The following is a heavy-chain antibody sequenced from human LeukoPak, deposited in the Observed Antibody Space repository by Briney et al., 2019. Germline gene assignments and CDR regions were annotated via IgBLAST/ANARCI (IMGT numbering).Heavy chain of an antibody. D-gene: IGHD3-22*01. J-gene: IGHJ6*02. CDR3: AKGAFSNYYDSSGPYGMDV. Sequence: PGGSLRLSCAASGFTFSSYAMSWVRQAPGKGLEWVSGISWNSGSIGYADSVKGRFTISRDNAKNSLYLQMNSLRAEDTALYYCAKGAFSNYYDSSGPYGMDVWGQGTTVTVSS. CDR1: GFTFSSYA. CDR2: ISWNSGSI. V-gene: IGHV3-9*01.